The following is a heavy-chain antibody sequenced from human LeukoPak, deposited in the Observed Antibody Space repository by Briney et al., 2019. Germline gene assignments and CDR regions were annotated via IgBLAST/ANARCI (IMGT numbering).Heavy chain of an antibody. CDR1: GGSFSGYY. CDR2: INHSGST. Sequence: PSETLSLTCAVYGGSFSGYYGSWIRQPPGKGLEWIGEINHSGSTNYNPSLKSRVTISVDTSKNQFSLKLSSVTAADTAVYYCARSRRYCSGGSCRWYYGMDVWGQGTTVTVSS. V-gene: IGHV4-34*01. CDR3: ARSRRYCSGGSCRWYYGMDV. D-gene: IGHD2-15*01. J-gene: IGHJ6*02.